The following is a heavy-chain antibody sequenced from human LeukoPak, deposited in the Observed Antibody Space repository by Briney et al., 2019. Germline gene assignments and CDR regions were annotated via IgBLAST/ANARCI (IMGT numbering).Heavy chain of an antibody. CDR3: ARDWQSSFYYMDV. V-gene: IGHV3-23*01. CDR1: GFTFSSYG. Sequence: GGSLRLSCAASGFTFSSYGVSWVRQAPGKGLEWVSGISGSGHRTYYADSVKGRFTISRDNAKNSLYLQMNSLRAEDTAVYYCARDWQSSFYYMDVWGKGTTVTVSS. J-gene: IGHJ6*03. CDR2: ISGSGHRT.